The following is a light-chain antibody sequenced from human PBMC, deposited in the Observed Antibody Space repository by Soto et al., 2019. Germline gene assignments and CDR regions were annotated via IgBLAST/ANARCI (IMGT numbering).Light chain of an antibody. J-gene: IGLJ2*01. V-gene: IGLV2-14*01. CDR1: SSDVGVYNY. CDR3: SSYTSSSTVV. CDR2: EVS. Sequence: QSALTQPASVSGSPGQSITISCTGTSSDVGVYNYVSWYQQHPGKAPKLMIYEVSNRPSGVSNRFSGSKSGNTASLTISGLQDEDEADYYCSSYTSSSTVVFGGGTKLTVL.